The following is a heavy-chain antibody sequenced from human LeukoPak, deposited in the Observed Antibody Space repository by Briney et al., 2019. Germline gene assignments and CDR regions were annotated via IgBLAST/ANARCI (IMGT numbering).Heavy chain of an antibody. CDR2: INSDGSST. CDR1: GFTFSSYW. Sequence: GGSLRLSCAASGFTFSSYWMHWVRQAPGKGLVWVSRINSDGSSTSYADSVKGRFTISRDNAKNTLYLQMNSLRAEDTAVYYCARESVFYGSGTYYNLRDAFDIWGQGTMVTVSS. J-gene: IGHJ3*02. D-gene: IGHD3-10*01. CDR3: ARESVFYGSGTYYNLRDAFDI. V-gene: IGHV3-74*01.